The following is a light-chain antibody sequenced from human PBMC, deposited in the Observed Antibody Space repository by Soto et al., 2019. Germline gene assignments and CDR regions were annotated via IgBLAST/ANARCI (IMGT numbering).Light chain of an antibody. Sequence: DLQMYKYPSSLPASVGDRVTVTCRASQVIGNPYIGWYQQKVGRPPKRLIYSTSTLQSGVPSRFSGSGSGTEFSLKISSLQPEDLGTWYCLRYWDYSWTSGQGTKVDI. CDR1: QVIGNP. J-gene: IGKJ1*01. CDR3: LRYWDYSWT. V-gene: IGKV1-17*01. CDR2: STS.